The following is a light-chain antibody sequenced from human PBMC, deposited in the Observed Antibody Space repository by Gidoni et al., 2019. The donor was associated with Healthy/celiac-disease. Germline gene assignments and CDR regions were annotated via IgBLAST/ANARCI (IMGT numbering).Light chain of an antibody. CDR1: QSVLYSSNNKNY. CDR2: WAS. J-gene: IGKJ2*01. Sequence: DLVMTQYPDSLAVSLGERATINCKSSQSVLYSSNNKNYLAWYQQKPGQLPKLLISWASTRESGVPDRFSGSGSGTDFTLTISSLQAEDVAVYYCQQYYSTPYTFGQGTKLEIK. V-gene: IGKV4-1*01. CDR3: QQYYSTPYT.